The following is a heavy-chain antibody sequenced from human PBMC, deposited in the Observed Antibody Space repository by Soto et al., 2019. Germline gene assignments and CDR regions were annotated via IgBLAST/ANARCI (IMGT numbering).Heavy chain of an antibody. D-gene: IGHD6-13*01. V-gene: IGHV1-69*12. J-gene: IGHJ3*02. CDR1: GGTFSSYT. CDR3: ARVRPYAAAAAGPAFDI. CDR2: IIPIFGTA. Sequence: QVQLVQSGAEVKKPGSSVKVSCKASGGTFSSYTISWXXXXXXQGLEWMGGIIPIFGTANYAQKLQGRVTITAXXXTSTAYMXXXXXXXXDTAVYYCARVRPYAAAAAGPAFDIWGQGTMVTVSS.